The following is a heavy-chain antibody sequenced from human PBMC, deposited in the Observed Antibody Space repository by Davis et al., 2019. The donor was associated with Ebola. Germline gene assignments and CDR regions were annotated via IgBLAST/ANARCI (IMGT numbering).Heavy chain of an antibody. CDR1: GFTFSSYG. V-gene: IGHV3-33*01. J-gene: IGHJ6*02. CDR3: ARGKAAGRGNYYYYYGMDV. D-gene: IGHD6-13*01. CDR2: IWYDGSNK. Sequence: GGSLRLSCAASGFTFSSYGMHWVRQAPGKGLEWVAVIWYDGSNKYYADSVKGRFTISRDNSKNTLYLQMNSLRAEDTAVYYCARGKAAGRGNYYYYYGMDVWGQGTTVTVSS.